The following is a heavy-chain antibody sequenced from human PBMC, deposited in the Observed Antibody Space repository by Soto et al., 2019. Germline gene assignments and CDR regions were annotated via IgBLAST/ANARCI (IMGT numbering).Heavy chain of an antibody. CDR1: GFTVSSNY. CDR2: IYSGGST. V-gene: IGHV3-66*01. Sequence: GGSLRLSCAASGFTVSSNYMSWVRQAPGKGLEWVSVIYSGGSTYYADSVKGRFTISRDNSRNTLYLQMNSLRAEDTALYYCARDRYYYDSSGLGYFDLWGRGTLVTVSS. D-gene: IGHD3-22*01. J-gene: IGHJ2*01. CDR3: ARDRYYYDSSGLGYFDL.